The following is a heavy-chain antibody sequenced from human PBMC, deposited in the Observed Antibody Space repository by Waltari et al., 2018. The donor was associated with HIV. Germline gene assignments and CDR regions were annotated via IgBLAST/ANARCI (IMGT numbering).Heavy chain of an antibody. CDR2: IRSKANGGTT. CDR1: GFTFGDSA. D-gene: IGHD6-19*01. J-gene: IGHJ4*02. CDR3: SSTFSTGWYGEY. V-gene: IGHV3-49*05. Sequence: EVQLVESGGGLVKPGRSLRLSCTTSGFTFGDSAMSWFRQAPGKGLEGVGFIRSKANGGTTEYAASVKGRFTISRDDSESIAYLQMNSLKAGDTAVYYCSSTFSTGWYGEYWGQGSLVTVSS.